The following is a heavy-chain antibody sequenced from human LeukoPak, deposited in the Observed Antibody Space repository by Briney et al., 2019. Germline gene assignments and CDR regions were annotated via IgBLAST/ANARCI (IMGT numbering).Heavy chain of an antibody. J-gene: IGHJ4*02. D-gene: IGHD1-26*01. V-gene: IGHV3-13*04. CDR2: IGTAGDT. CDR1: GFTFSSYD. CDR3: ARAEVGATLGY. Sequence: GGSLILSCAASGFTFSSYDMHWVRQATGKGLEWVSAIGTAGDTYYPGSVKGRFTISRENAKNSLYLQMNSLRAGDTAVYYCARAEVGATLGYWGQGTLVTVSS.